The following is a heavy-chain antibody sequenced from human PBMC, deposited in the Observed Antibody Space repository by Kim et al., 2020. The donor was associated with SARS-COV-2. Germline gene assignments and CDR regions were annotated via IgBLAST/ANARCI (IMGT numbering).Heavy chain of an antibody. CDR3: ARVVGRWLQFRHWYFDL. Sequence: SETLSLTCTVSGGSISSYYWSWIRQPPGKGLEWIGYIYYSGSTNYNPSLKSRVTISVDTSKNQFSLKLSSVTAADTAVYYCARVVGRWLQFRHWYFDLWGRGTLVTVPS. J-gene: IGHJ2*01. D-gene: IGHD5-18*01. V-gene: IGHV4-59*01. CDR2: IYYSGST. CDR1: GGSISSYY.